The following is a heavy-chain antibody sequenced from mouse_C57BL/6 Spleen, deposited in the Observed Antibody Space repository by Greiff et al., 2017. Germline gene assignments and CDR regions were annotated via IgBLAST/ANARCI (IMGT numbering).Heavy chain of an antibody. CDR1: GYAFSSSW. V-gene: IGHV1-80*01. D-gene: IGHD1-1*01. Sequence: QVQLKEFGAELVKPGVFVKISCKASGYAFSSSWLKWVKQRPGKGLEWIVQIYPGDGDTNYNGKCQGKDTLSADKASSTAYMQLSSLTSEDSAVYFCARDYGSSLDYWGQGTTLTVSS. CDR2: IYPGDGDT. CDR3: ARDYGSSLDY. J-gene: IGHJ2*01.